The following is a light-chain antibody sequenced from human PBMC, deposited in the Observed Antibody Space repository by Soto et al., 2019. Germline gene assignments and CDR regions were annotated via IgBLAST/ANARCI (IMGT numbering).Light chain of an antibody. V-gene: IGLV3-21*02. Sequence: SSELTQPPAVSVAPGQTARITCGGANIGSKSVHWYQQKPGQAPVLVVYNYRDRPSGIPERFSDSNSGNTATLTISRVEAGDEADYYCQVWDSSRDHVVFGGGTKVTVL. CDR3: QVWDSSRDHVV. CDR1: NIGSKS. CDR2: NYR. J-gene: IGLJ3*02.